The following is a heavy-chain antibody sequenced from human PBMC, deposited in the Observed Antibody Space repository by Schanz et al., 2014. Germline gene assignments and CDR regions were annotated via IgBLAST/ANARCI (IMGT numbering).Heavy chain of an antibody. CDR3: ARPSDSSWYMDV. V-gene: IGHV3-11*04. CDR1: GFTLSDYY. D-gene: IGHD2-21*02. J-gene: IGHJ6*03. Sequence: QVQLVESGGGVVRPGRSLRLSCAASGFTLSDYYMSWIRQAPGKGLEWVSYISSSGSTIYYADSVKGRFTISRDNAKNSLYLQMNSPRAEDTAVYYCARPSDSSWYMDVWGKGTTVTVSS. CDR2: ISSSGSTI.